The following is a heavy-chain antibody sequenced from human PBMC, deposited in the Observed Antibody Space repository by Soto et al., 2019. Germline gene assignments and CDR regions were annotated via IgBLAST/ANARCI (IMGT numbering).Heavy chain of an antibody. D-gene: IGHD2-21*02. CDR1: GFTFSSYG. V-gene: IGHV3-33*01. CDR3: ARDAPYCGGDCYYFDY. CDR2: IWYDGSNK. Sequence: GESLKISCAASGFTFSSYGMHWVRQAPGKGLEWVAVIWYDGSNKYYADSVKGRFTISRDNSKNMLYLQMNSLRAEDTAVYYCARDAPYCGGDCYYFDYWGQGTLVTVSS. J-gene: IGHJ4*02.